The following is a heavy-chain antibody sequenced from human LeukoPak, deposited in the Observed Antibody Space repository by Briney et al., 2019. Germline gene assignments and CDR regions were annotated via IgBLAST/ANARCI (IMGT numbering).Heavy chain of an antibody. J-gene: IGHJ6*04. V-gene: IGHV3-30*02. CDR3: SKGGATMDV. CDR2: IRYDGSNK. CDR1: GFTFSRSG. D-gene: IGHD1-26*01. Sequence: PGGSLRLSCAASGFTFSRSGMHWVRQAPGKGLEWVAFIRYDGSNKYYVESVKGRFTIPRDNSKNTLYLQMNSLRDEDRAVYYCSKGGATMDVWGKGTTVTVSS.